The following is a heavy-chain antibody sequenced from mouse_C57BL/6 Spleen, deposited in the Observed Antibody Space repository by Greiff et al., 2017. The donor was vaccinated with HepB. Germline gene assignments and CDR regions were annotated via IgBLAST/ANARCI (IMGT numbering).Heavy chain of an antibody. CDR1: GFSLTSYG. Sequence: VKLVESGPGLVQPSQSLSITCTVSGFSLTSYGVHWVRQSPGKGLEWLGVIWRGGSTDYNAAFMSRLSITKDNSKSQVFFKMNSLQADDTAIYYCAGGSSYSAWFAYWGQGTLVTVSA. CDR3: AGGSSYSAWFAY. CDR2: IWRGGST. J-gene: IGHJ3*01. V-gene: IGHV2-5*01. D-gene: IGHD1-1*01.